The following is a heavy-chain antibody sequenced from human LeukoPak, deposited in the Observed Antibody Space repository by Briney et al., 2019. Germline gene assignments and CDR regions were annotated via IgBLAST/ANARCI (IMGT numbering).Heavy chain of an antibody. D-gene: IGHD3-3*01. CDR2: ISAYNGNT. J-gene: IGHJ4*02. CDR3: ARVTITIFGVVMLVDY. Sequence: ASVKVSCKASGYNFANYGVSWVRQAPGQGLEWMGWISAYNGNTIYAQKFQGRVTMTTDTFTSTAYMDLRSLRADDTAVFYCARVTITIFGVVMLVDYWGQGTLVTVSS. V-gene: IGHV1-18*01. CDR1: GYNFANYG.